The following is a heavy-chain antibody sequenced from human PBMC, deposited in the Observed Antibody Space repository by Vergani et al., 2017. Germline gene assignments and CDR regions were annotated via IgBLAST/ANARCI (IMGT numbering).Heavy chain of an antibody. J-gene: IGHJ4*01. Sequence: EVQLVESGGGLVQPGGSLRLSCAASGFTFSSYWMSWVRQAPGKGLEWVANIKQDGSEKYYVDSVKGRFTISRDNAKNSLYLQMNSLRTEDTALYYCVGHVYGSGKYWGQGILVTVSS. CDR3: VGHVYGSGKY. V-gene: IGHV3-7*01. CDR2: IKQDGSEK. D-gene: IGHD3-10*01. CDR1: GFTFSSYW.